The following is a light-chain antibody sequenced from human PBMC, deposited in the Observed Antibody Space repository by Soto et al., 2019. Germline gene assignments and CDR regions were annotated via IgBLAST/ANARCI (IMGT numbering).Light chain of an antibody. V-gene: IGKV3-15*01. J-gene: IGKJ4*01. CDR1: QNIGTN. CDR3: LQYNKWPPRLT. CDR2: GAS. Sequence: THSLATAAVSPGAGATLSCRASQNIGTNLAWDQQKSGQAPRRLINGASNRATGVPAKFSGGGSGKDFNLTINSRESEDFAVDDCLQYNKWPPRLTFSGGTKVDIK.